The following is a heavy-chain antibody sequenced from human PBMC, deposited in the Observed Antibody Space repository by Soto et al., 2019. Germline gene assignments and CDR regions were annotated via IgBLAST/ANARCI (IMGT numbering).Heavy chain of an antibody. CDR1: GGTFSSYA. CDR2: IIPIFGTA. V-gene: IGHV1-69*06. D-gene: IGHD3-9*01. Sequence: RKASGGTFSSYAISWVRQAPGQGLEWMGGIIPIFGTANDAQKFQGRVTITADKSTSTAYMELSSLRSEDTAVYYCARGKGYDILTGRNYYYGMDVWGQGTTVTVSS. CDR3: ARGKGYDILTGRNYYYGMDV. J-gene: IGHJ6*02.